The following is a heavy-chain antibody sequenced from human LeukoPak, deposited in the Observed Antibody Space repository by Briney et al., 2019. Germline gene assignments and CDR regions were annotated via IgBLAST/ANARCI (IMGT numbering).Heavy chain of an antibody. D-gene: IGHD6-19*01. CDR1: GFTFSSYS. Sequence: GGSLRLSCAASGFTFSSYSMNWVRQAPGKGLEWVSSISSSSSYIYYADSVKGRFTISRDNAKNSLYLQMNSLRAEDTAVYHCAKDATKYSSGWYLWFDPWGQGTLVTVSS. CDR3: AKDATKYSSGWYLWFDP. CDR2: ISSSSSYI. V-gene: IGHV3-21*01. J-gene: IGHJ5*02.